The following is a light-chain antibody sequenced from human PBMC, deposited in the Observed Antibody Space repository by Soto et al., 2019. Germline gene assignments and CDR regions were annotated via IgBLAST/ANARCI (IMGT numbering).Light chain of an antibody. Sequence: DIQMTQSPSSLSASVGDRVTITCRASQSISSYLNWYKQTPGKPPELLIFGVSNLESGVPSRFSGSGSGTDFTLTIATLQREDFATYYCQQSFTTPLTFGGGTKVDI. CDR3: QQSFTTPLT. J-gene: IGKJ4*01. CDR1: QSISSY. V-gene: IGKV1-39*01. CDR2: GVS.